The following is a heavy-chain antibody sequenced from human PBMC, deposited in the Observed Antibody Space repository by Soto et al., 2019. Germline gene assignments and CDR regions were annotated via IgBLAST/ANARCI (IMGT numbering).Heavy chain of an antibody. V-gene: IGHV3-66*01. CDR3: ASLLRYGDLVDY. Sequence: ESGGGLVQPGGSLRLSCAASGFTVSSNYMSWVRQAPGKGLEWVSVIYSGGSTYYADSVKGRFTISRDNSKNTLYLQMNSLRAEDTAVYYCASLLRYGDLVDYWGQGTLVTVSS. CDR1: GFTVSSNY. J-gene: IGHJ4*02. CDR2: IYSGGST. D-gene: IGHD4-17*01.